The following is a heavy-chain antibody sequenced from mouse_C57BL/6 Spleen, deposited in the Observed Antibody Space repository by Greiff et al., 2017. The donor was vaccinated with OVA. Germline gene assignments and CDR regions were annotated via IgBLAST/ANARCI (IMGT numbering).Heavy chain of an antibody. CDR2: IDPSDSYT. CDR3: ARANWVAY. V-gene: IGHV1-50*01. D-gene: IGHD4-1*01. CDR1: GYTFTSYW. J-gene: IGHJ2*01. Sequence: QVQLQQPGAELVKPGASVKLSCKASGYTFTSYWMQWVKQRPGQGLEWIGEIDPSDSYTNYNQKFKGKATLTVDTSSSTAYMQLSSLTSEDSAVYYCARANWVAYWGQGTTLTVSS.